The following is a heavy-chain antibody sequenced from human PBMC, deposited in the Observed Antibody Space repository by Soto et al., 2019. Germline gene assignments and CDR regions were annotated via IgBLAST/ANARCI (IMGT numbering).Heavy chain of an antibody. D-gene: IGHD6-13*01. CDR2: ISYDGDIK. CDR3: AKDRSSSWLYIEN. Sequence: QVHLVESGGGVVQPGRSLRLSCAACRFVFSNYAMHWVRQAPGKGLEWVALISYDGDIKFYADSVRGRFTISRDNSRNTLYLEMNSLRPEDTAIYYCAKDRSSSWLYIENWGQGTLVTVSS. CDR1: RFVFSNYA. J-gene: IGHJ4*02. V-gene: IGHV3-30-3*01.